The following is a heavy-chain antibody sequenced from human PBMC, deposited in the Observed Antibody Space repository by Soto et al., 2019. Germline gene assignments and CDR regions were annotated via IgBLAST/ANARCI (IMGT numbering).Heavy chain of an antibody. CDR3: AKTGSSSWLRYYYYGMDV. Sequence: GGSLRLSCAASGFTFSSYGMHWVRQAPGKGLEWVAVISYDGSNKYYADSVKGRFTISRDNSKNTLYLQMNSLGAEDTAVYYCAKTGSSSWLRYYYYGMDVWGQGTTVTVAS. D-gene: IGHD6-13*01. CDR1: GFTFSSYG. J-gene: IGHJ6*02. V-gene: IGHV3-30*18. CDR2: ISYDGSNK.